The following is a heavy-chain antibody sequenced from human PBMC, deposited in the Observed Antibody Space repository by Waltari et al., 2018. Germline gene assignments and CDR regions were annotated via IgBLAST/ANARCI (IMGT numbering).Heavy chain of an antibody. CDR1: GGSFSGYY. CDR3: ARVRFYLYYYFDY. D-gene: IGHD3-3*01. V-gene: IGHV4-34*01. CDR2: INHSGST. J-gene: IGHJ4*02. Sequence: QVQLQQWGAGLLKPSETLSLTCAVYGGSFSGYYWSWIRQPPGKGLEWIGEINHSGSTNDNPSLKSRVTISVDTSKNQFSLKLSSVTAADTAVYYCARVRFYLYYYFDYWGQGTLVTVSS.